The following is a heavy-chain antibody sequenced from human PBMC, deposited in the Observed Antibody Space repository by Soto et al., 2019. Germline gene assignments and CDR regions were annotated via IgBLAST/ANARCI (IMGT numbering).Heavy chain of an antibody. CDR1: GFSFSSYA. CDR3: AKGAPGTSLDYCLDN. Sequence: VQLLESGGGRTQPGGSLRLSCAASGFSFSSYAMHWVRQAPGKGLEWDSAISINGGTTFYSDSVKGRFTISRDNSKNIFFLEMSDLRAEDTAVYYCAKGAPGTSLDYCLDNWGRGPLVTVSS. CDR2: ISINGGTT. D-gene: IGHD1-1*01. J-gene: IGHJ4*02. V-gene: IGHV3-23*01.